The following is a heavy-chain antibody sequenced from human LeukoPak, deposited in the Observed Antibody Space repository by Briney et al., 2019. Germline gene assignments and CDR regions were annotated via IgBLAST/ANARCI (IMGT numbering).Heavy chain of an antibody. CDR2: IYHSGST. CDR1: GGSISSSNW. D-gene: IGHD6-19*01. V-gene: IGHV4-4*02. CDR3: ARRGVSSGWTLDY. J-gene: IGHJ4*02. Sequence: PSETLSLTCAVSGGSISSSNWWSWVRQPPGKGLEWIGEIYHSGSTNYNPSLKSRVTISVDKSKNQFSLKLSSVTAADTAVYHCARRGVSSGWTLDYWGQGTLVTVSS.